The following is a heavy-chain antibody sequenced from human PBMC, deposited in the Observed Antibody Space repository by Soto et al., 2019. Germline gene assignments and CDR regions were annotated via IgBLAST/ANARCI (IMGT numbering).Heavy chain of an antibody. CDR2: IYYSGST. J-gene: IGHJ4*02. D-gene: IGHD1-7*01. V-gene: IGHV4-59*01. CDR1: GGSISSYY. CDR3: APGRELGDFDY. Sequence: PSETLSLTCTVSGGSISSYYWSWIRQPPGKGLEWIGYIYYSGSTNYNPSLKSRVTISVDTSKNQFSLKLSSVTAADTAVYYCAPGRELGDFDYWGQGTLVTVSS.